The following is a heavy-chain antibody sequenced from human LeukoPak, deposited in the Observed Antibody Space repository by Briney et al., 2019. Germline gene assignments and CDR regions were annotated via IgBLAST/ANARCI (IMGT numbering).Heavy chain of an antibody. Sequence: PSDTLSLTCTVAGGSISGSCWSWIRQPAGKRLEWIGRVHSSGDTNYSPSLKSRVTMAVDTSKNQFSLTLTSVTAADTAVYYCARFRYADGCYPEDVWGKGTTATVSS. CDR3: ARFRYADGCYPEDV. V-gene: IGHV4-4*07. D-gene: IGHD2-2*01. CDR2: VHSSGDT. J-gene: IGHJ6*04. CDR1: GGSISGSC.